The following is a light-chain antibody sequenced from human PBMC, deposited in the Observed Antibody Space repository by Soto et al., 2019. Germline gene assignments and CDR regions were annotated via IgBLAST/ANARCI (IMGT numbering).Light chain of an antibody. CDR2: LGS. CDR3: MQTLQTPPWT. J-gene: IGKJ1*01. V-gene: IGKV2-28*01. Sequence: DVVMTQSPLSLPVIPGEPASISCRSSQTLLHSNGHNYLDWYLQKPGQSPQLLIYLGSNRASGVTDRFSGSGSGTEFTLKISRVEAEDVGISYCMQTLQTPPWTFGQGTKVEIK. CDR1: QTLLHSNGHNY.